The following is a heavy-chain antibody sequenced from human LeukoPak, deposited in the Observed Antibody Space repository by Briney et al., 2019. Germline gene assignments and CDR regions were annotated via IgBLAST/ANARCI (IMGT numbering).Heavy chain of an antibody. CDR1: GYTFTSYD. V-gene: IGHV1-8*01. D-gene: IGHD3-10*01. Sequence: ASVKVSCKASGYTFTSYDINWVRQATGQGLEWMGWMNPNSGNTGYAQKFQGRVTMTRNTSISTAYMELSSLRSEDTAVYYCASGYGNHYGSGSPPYYYYYYGMDVWGQGTTVTVSS. J-gene: IGHJ6*02. CDR3: ASGYGNHYGSGSPPYYYYYYGMDV. CDR2: MNPNSGNT.